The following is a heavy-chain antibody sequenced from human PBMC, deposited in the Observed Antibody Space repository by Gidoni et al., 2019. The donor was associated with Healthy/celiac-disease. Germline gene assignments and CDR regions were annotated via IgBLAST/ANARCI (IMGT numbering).Heavy chain of an antibody. Sequence: QVQLQESGPGLVKPSEPLSLTCTVPGGSISSYYWSWIRQPPGKGLEWIGYIYYSGSTNYNPSLKSRVTISVDTSKNQFSLKLSSVTAADTAVYYCARGNGDLDYWGQGTLVTVSS. CDR2: IYYSGST. CDR3: ARGNGDLDY. D-gene: IGHD4-17*01. V-gene: IGHV4-59*01. CDR1: GGSISSYY. J-gene: IGHJ4*02.